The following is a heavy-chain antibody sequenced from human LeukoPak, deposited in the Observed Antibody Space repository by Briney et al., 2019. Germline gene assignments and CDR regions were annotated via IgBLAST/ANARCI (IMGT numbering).Heavy chain of an antibody. CDR3: ARMDCSSTSCYA. J-gene: IGHJ4*02. D-gene: IGHD2-2*01. CDR1: GGTFSSYA. Sequence: GASVKVSCKASGGTFSSYAISWVRQAPGQGLEWMGGIIPIFGTANYAQKFQGRVTITTDESTSTAYMELSSLRSEDTAVYYCARMDCSSTSCYAWGQGTLVTVSS. V-gene: IGHV1-69*05. CDR2: IIPIFGTA.